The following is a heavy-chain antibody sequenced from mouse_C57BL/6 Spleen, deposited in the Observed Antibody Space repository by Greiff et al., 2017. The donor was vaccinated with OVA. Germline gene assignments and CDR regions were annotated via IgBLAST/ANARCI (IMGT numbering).Heavy chain of an antibody. V-gene: IGHV1-59*01. J-gene: IGHJ4*01. CDR3: ASQLLRDAMDY. CDR2: IDPSDSYT. D-gene: IGHD1-1*01. Sequence: QVQLQRPGAELVRPGTSVKLSCKASGYTFTSYWMHWVKQRPGQGLEWIGVIDPSDSYTNYNQKFKGKATLTVDTSSSTAYMQLSSLTSEDSAVYYCASQLLRDAMDYWGQGTSVTVSS. CDR1: GYTFTSYW.